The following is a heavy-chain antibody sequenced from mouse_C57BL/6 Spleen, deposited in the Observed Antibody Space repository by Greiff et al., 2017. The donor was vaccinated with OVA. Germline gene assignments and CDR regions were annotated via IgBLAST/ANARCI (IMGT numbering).Heavy chain of an antibody. D-gene: IGHD1-1*01. CDR3: ARPPITTVVAHWYFDV. J-gene: IGHJ1*03. CDR2: INPSNGGT. Sequence: QVQLKQPGTELVKPGASVKLSCKASGYTFTSYWMHWVKQRPGQGLEWIGNINPSNGGTNYNEKFKSKATLTVDKSSSTAYMQLSSLTSEDSAVYYGARPPITTVVAHWYFDVWGTGTTVTVSS. V-gene: IGHV1-53*01. CDR1: GYTFTSYW.